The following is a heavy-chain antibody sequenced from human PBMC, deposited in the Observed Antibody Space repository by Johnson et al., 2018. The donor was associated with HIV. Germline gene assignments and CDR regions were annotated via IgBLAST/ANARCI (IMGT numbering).Heavy chain of an antibody. CDR1: GFTFSSYA. J-gene: IGHJ3*02. V-gene: IGHV3-30*04. Sequence: QVQLVESGGGVVQPGRSLTLSCAASGFTFSSYAMHWVRQAPGKGLEWVAVISYDGSNKYYADSVKGRFTISRDNSKNTLYLQMNSLRAEDTAVYYCARGEAADGAFDIWGQGTMVTVSS. CDR3: ARGEAADGAFDI. D-gene: IGHD6-13*01. CDR2: ISYDGSNK.